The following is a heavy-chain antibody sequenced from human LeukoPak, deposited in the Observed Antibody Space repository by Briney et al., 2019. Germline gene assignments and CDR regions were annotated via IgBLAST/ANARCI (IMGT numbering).Heavy chain of an antibody. CDR2: ISYDGSNK. D-gene: IGHD3-10*01. J-gene: IGHJ4*02. V-gene: IGHV3-30-3*01. CDR1: GFTFSGYP. Sequence: PGKSLRLSCAASGFTFSGYPIHWVRQAPGKGLEWVAVISYDGSNKYYADSVKGRFTISRDNSKNTLYLQMNSLRAEDTAVYYCARDSLGDPTYYFDYWGQGTLVTVSS. CDR3: ARDSLGDPTYYFDY.